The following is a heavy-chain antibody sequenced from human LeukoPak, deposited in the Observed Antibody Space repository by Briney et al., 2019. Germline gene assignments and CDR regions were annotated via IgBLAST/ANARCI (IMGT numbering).Heavy chain of an antibody. J-gene: IGHJ5*02. CDR1: GFTFSSYE. V-gene: IGHV3-48*03. D-gene: IGHD2-2*01. CDR3: ARAGCSSSSCPYRNWFDP. CDR2: ISTGGSTI. Sequence: GSLRLSCAAPGFTFSSYEMNWVRQAPGKGLEWVSYISTGGSTIYYADFVKGRFTISRDNAKNSLYLQMNSLRAEDTAVYYCARAGCSSSSCPYRNWFDPWGQGTLVTVSS.